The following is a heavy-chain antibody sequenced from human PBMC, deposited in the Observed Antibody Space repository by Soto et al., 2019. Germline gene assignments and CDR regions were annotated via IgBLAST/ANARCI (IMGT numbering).Heavy chain of an antibody. CDR3: ARDHYYDILTGWHFYYYYGMDV. Sequence: QVQLVESGGGVVQPGRSLRLSCAASGFTFSSYAMHWVRQAPGKGLECVAVISYDGSNKYYADSVKGRFTISRDNSKNTLYLQMNSLRAEDTAVYYCARDHYYDILTGWHFYYYYGMDVWGQGTTVTVSS. D-gene: IGHD3-9*01. CDR1: GFTFSSYA. V-gene: IGHV3-30-3*01. CDR2: ISYDGSNK. J-gene: IGHJ6*02.